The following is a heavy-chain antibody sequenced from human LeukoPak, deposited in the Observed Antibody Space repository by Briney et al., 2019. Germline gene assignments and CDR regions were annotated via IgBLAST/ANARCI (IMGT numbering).Heavy chain of an antibody. D-gene: IGHD3-22*01. J-gene: IGHJ4*02. CDR2: ISYDGSNK. Sequence: GGSLRLSCAASGFTFSSYAMHWVRQAPGKGLEWVAVISYDGSNKYYADSVKGRFTIPRDNSKNTLYLQMNSLRAEDTAVYYCARDSSGDYWGQGTLVTVSS. CDR3: ARDSSGDY. CDR1: GFTFSSYA. V-gene: IGHV3-30-3*01.